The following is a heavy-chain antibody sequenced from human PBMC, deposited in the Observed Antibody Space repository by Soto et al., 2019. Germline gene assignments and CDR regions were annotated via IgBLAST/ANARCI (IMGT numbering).Heavy chain of an antibody. CDR3: GGKNYDSSGYFDY. CDR2: MYYSGST. CDR1: GGSISSYY. V-gene: IGHV4-59*01. D-gene: IGHD3-22*01. Sequence: PSETLSLTXTVSGGSISSYYWSWIRQPPGKGLEGSGYMYYSGSTNYNPSLKSRVTISVDTSKNQFSLKLSSVTAADTAVYYCGGKNYDSSGYFDYWGQGTLVTVS. J-gene: IGHJ4*02.